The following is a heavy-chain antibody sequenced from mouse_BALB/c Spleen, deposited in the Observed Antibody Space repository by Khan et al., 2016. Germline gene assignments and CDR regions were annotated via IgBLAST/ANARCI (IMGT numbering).Heavy chain of an antibody. CDR3: AMWDYAMDY. CDR2: ISYSGST. J-gene: IGHJ4*01. V-gene: IGHV3-2*02. CDR1: GYSITSDYA. Sequence: VQLKQSGPGLVKPSQSLSLTCTVTGYSITSDYAWNWIRQFPGNKLEWMGYISYSGSTSYNPSLKSRISITRDTSKNQFFLQLNSVTTEDTATYYCAMWDYAMDYWGQGTSVTVSS.